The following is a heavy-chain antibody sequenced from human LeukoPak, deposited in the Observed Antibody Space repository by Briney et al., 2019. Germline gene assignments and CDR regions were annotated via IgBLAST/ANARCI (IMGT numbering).Heavy chain of an antibody. CDR1: IHLRNHL. CDR2: IKQDGSEK. J-gene: IGHJ4*02. Sequence: GFLKPSLVTPWIHLRNHLMNRVPQAPGKGLEWVANIKQDGSEKHYVDSVKGRFTISRDNARNSLFLQMDSLRGEDTAVYYCVKDRYSYGDWGQGTLVTVSS. V-gene: IGHV3-7*03. CDR3: VKDRYSYGD. D-gene: IGHD5-18*01.